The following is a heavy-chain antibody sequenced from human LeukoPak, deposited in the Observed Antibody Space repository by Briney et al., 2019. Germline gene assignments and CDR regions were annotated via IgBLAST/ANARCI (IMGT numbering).Heavy chain of an antibody. V-gene: IGHV3-23*01. Sequence: GGSLRLSCAVSGFAFGSEAMSWVRQSPARGLEWVASISPGGGTTYYADYVKGRFTISRDNSNNSLFVQMNSLRGEDTAVYYCAKSLEGLVYYYFYMDVWGKGTTVTVSS. CDR3: AKSLEGLVYYYFYMDV. CDR1: GFAFGSEA. J-gene: IGHJ6*03. D-gene: IGHD3-3*01. CDR2: ISPGGGTT.